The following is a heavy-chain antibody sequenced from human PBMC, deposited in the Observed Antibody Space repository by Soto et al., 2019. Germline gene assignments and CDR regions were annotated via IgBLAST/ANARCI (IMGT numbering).Heavy chain of an antibody. CDR1: GVSFISYG. CDR3: ATDLGVRGSGWYHLYY. D-gene: IGHD6-19*01. J-gene: IGHJ4*02. Sequence: GGSLRHSCTASGVSFISYGLSWVRQPTGKGLEWVSVINPGGALTYYAASVKGRFTISRDNSKDTVYLQMDSLRAEDTAIYYCATDLGVRGSGWYHLYYWRQGTLVTVSS. V-gene: IGHV3-23*01. CDR2: INPGGALT.